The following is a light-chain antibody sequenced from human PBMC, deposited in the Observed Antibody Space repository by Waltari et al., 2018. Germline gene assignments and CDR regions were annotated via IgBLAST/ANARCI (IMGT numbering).Light chain of an antibody. CDR2: DAS. CDR1: QDISNF. V-gene: IGKV1-27*01. Sequence: DIQMTQSPSSLSTSVGDRVTITCRSSQDISNFLSWYQQKTGKAPKRLIYDASTLESGVAWRFSGSGSRTLFPLTISMLQPEDVATYYCLHFHSAPYNFGQGTKLEIK. CDR3: LHFHSAPYN. J-gene: IGKJ2*01.